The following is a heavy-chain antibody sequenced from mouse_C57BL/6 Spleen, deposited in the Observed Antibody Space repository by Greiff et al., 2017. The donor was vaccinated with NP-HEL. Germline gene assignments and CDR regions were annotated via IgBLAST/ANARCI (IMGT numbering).Heavy chain of an antibody. J-gene: IGHJ2*01. CDR3: AREGIYYGYPFDY. V-gene: IGHV5-16*01. CDR1: GFTFSDYY. CDR2: INYDGSST. Sequence: VQLKESEGGLVQPGSSMKLSCTASGFTFSDYYMAWVRQVPEKGLEWVANINYDGSSTYYLDSLKSRFIISRDNAKNILYLQMSSLKSEDTATYYCAREGIYYGYPFDYWGQGTTLTVSS. D-gene: IGHD2-2*01.